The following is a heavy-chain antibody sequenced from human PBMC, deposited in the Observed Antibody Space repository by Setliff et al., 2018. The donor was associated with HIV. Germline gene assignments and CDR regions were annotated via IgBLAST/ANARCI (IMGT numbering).Heavy chain of an antibody. J-gene: IGHJ1*01. V-gene: IGHV1-69*13. Sequence: SVKVSCKASGGTFSSYAISWVRQAPGQGLEWMGGIIPIFNTANYAQKFQGRVTITADESTSTAYMELSSLRAEDTAVYYCVHRGRLGLEYFQHRGQGTLVTVSS. CDR2: IIPIFNTA. CDR3: VHRGRLGLEYFQH. CDR1: GGTFSSYA. D-gene: IGHD1-26*01.